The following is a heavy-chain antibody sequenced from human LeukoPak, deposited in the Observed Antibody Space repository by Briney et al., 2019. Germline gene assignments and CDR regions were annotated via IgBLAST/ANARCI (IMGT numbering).Heavy chain of an antibody. D-gene: IGHD2-2*02. CDR2: IYYSGST. Sequence: SETLSLTCTVSGGSISSSSYFWAWIRQPPGKGLEWIGSIYYSGSTYYNPSLKSRVTISVDTSKNQFSLKLSSVTAADTAVYYCARLGLRRYLNWFDPWGQGTLVTVSS. J-gene: IGHJ5*02. V-gene: IGHV4-39*07. CDR1: GGSISSSSYF. CDR3: ARLGLRRYLNWFDP.